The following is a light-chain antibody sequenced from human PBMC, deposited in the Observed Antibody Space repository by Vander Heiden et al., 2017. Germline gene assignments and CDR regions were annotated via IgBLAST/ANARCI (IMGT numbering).Light chain of an antibody. CDR3: CSYAGSSSYVV. CDR2: EVS. V-gene: IGLV2-23*02. Sequence: QAALTQPAPVSGSPRQSITISCTGSSSDVVSYNLVSWYQQHPGKAPKLMIYEVSKRPSGVSNRCSGGKSGNTAALTISGLQAEDEADYYCCSYAGSSSYVVFGGGTKLTVL. CDR1: SSDVVSYNL. J-gene: IGLJ2*01.